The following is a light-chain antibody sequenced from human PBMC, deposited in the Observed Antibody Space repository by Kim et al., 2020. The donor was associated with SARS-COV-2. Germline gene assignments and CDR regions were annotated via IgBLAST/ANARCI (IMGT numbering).Light chain of an antibody. Sequence: APGKTASITCGGNSMARKNVHWYQQKPGQGPVLVIYQDTNRPSGIPERISGSNSGNTATLTISRVEAGDEADYYCQVWDSSSESVVFGGGTQLTVL. J-gene: IGLJ2*01. V-gene: IGLV3-21*04. CDR2: QDT. CDR1: SMARKN. CDR3: QVWDSSSESVV.